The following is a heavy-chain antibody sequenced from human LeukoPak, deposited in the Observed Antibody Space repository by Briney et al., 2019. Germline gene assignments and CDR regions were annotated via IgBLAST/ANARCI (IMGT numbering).Heavy chain of an antibody. J-gene: IGHJ6*03. V-gene: IGHV4-34*01. CDR2: INHSGST. CDR3: AREKYSSGWYGYYMDV. D-gene: IGHD6-19*01. CDR1: GGSFSGYY. Sequence: SETLSLTCAVYGGSFSGYYWSWIRQPPGKGLEWIGEINHSGSTNYNPSLKSRVTISVDTSKNQFSLKLSSVTAADTAVHYCAREKYSSGWYGYYMDVWGKGTTVTVSS.